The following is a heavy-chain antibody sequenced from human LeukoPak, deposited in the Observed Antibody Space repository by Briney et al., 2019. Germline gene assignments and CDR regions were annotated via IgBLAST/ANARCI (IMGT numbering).Heavy chain of an antibody. V-gene: IGHV3-23*01. D-gene: IGHD3-16*01. CDR1: GFTFSSYA. J-gene: IGHJ4*02. Sequence: GVLRLSCAASGFTFSSYAISWVRQAPGKGLGWVSAVSGSGGTPYYADSVKGRFTISRDNSMNTLYLQMNSLRAEDTALYYCAKFVGGPFDSWGQGTLVTVSS. CDR3: AKFVGGPFDS. CDR2: VSGSGGTP.